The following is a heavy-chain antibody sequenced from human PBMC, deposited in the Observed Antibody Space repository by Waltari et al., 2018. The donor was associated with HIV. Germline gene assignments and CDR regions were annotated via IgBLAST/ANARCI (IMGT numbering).Heavy chain of an antibody. V-gene: IGHV3-74*01. CDR2: INSDGSST. J-gene: IGHJ4*02. Sequence: EVQLVESGGGXVQPGGSXRLSCAASGFTFSSYWMHWVRQVPGKGLIWLSVINSDGSSTSYADSAKGRFTISXDXAXXTLYLQMNSLRAEDTAVYYCATSRTFDYWGQGTLVTVSS. CDR3: ATSRTFDY. CDR1: GFTFSSYW.